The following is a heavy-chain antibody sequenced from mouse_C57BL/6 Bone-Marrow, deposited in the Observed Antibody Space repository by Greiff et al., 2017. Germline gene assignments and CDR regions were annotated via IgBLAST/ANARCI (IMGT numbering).Heavy chain of an antibody. CDR3: ARDDGGYYLDY. V-gene: IGHV5-4*01. Sequence: EVKLMESGGGLVKPGGSLKLSCAASGFTFSSYAMSWVRQTPEKRLEWVATISDGGSYTYYPGNVKGRFTISRDNAKNNLYLQMSHLKSEDTAMYYCARDDGGYYLDYWGQGTTLTVSS. D-gene: IGHD1-1*02. CDR1: GFTFSSYA. J-gene: IGHJ2*01. CDR2: ISDGGSYT.